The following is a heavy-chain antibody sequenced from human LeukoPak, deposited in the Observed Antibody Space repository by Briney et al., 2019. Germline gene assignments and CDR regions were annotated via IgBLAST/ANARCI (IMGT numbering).Heavy chain of an antibody. CDR2: ISVYNGNT. CDR3: ARDLLAARPGWFDP. CDR1: GYTFSTYG. V-gene: IGHV1-18*01. Sequence: ASVEVSCKTSGYTFSTYGVNWVRQAPGQGLEWMGWISVYNGNTRYAQKFQGRVTMRTDTSTSTARLELRSLRSDDTAVYYCARDLLAARPGWFDPWGQGTLVTVSS. D-gene: IGHD6-6*01. J-gene: IGHJ5*02.